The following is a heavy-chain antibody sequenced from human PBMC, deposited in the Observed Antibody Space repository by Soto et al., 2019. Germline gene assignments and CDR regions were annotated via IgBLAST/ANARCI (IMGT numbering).Heavy chain of an antibody. CDR2: IYYSGST. J-gene: IGHJ4*02. V-gene: IGHV4-61*01. CDR3: ARVNYCSSNNCYWFDY. CDR1: GGSVSSGTYY. Sequence: XGTLSLTCTVSGGSVSSGTYYWSWIRQPPGKGLEWIGYIYYSGSTNSGSTDYNPSFKSRVTISVDTSRNQFSLKLSSVTAADTAVYYCARVNYCSSNNCYWFDYWGQGTLVTVSS. D-gene: IGHD2-2*01.